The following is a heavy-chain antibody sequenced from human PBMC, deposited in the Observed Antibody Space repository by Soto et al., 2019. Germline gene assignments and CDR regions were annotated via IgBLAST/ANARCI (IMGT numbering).Heavy chain of an antibody. D-gene: IGHD6-13*01. Sequence: PSETLSLTCAFYCGSFIGYYWSWIRQPPGKGLEWIGEINHSGSTNYNPSLKSRVTISVDTSKNQFSLKLSSVTAADTAVYYCARSWGSSPYDYWGQGTLVTVSS. CDR1: CGSFIGYY. CDR2: INHSGST. J-gene: IGHJ4*02. CDR3: ARSWGSSPYDY. V-gene: IGHV4-34*01.